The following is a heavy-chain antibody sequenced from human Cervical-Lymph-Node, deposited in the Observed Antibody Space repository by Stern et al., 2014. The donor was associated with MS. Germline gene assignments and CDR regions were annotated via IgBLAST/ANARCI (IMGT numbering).Heavy chain of an antibody. J-gene: IGHJ4*02. CDR2: LYHIGSA. D-gene: IGHD2-15*01. Sequence: QVQLQESGPGLVKPSGTLSLTCAVSGGSIGSTNWWSWVRQPPGKGLEWIGELYHIGSAHYHPSLKSRVTISLDKSKNQFSLNLSSMTAADTAVYYCARDTGFCSGGSCAFDSWGQGTLVTVSS. V-gene: IGHV4-4*02. CDR1: GGSIGSTNW. CDR3: ARDTGFCSGGSCAFDS.